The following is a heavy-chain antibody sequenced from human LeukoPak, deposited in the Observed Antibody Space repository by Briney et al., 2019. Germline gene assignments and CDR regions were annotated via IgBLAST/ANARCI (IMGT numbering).Heavy chain of an antibody. D-gene: IGHD6-13*01. Sequence: ASVTVSCKASGYTFTGYYMHWVRQAPGQGLEWMGWINPNSGGTNYAQKFQGWVTMTRDTSISTAYMELSRLRSDDTAVYYCARDKERYSSSWYQNYYGMDVWGQGTTVTVSS. V-gene: IGHV1-2*04. CDR2: INPNSGGT. CDR3: ARDKERYSSSWYQNYYGMDV. J-gene: IGHJ6*02. CDR1: GYTFTGYY.